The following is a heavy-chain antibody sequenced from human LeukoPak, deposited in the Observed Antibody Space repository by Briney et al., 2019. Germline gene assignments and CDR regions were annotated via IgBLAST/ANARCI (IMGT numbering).Heavy chain of an antibody. J-gene: IGHJ4*02. CDR3: ARDYYYSVDY. V-gene: IGHV3-74*01. CDR2: IKSDGST. CDR1: GFSFSGAW. D-gene: IGHD3-22*01. Sequence: SGGSLRLSCAASGFSFSGAWMHWVRQAPGKGLVWVSIIKSDGSTIYADSVKSRFTISRDNAKSTVYLQMDSLRAEDTAVYYCARDYYYSVDYWGQGTLVTVSS.